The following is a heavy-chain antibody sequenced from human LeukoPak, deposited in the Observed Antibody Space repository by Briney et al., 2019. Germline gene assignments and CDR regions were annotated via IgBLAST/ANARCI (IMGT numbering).Heavy chain of an antibody. CDR3: ARSPGGIAAAGSAMNDY. Sequence: PSETLSLTCAVYGGSFSGYYWSWIRQPPGKGLEWIGEINHSGSTNYNPSLKSRVTISVDTSKNQFSLKLSSVTAEDTAVYYCARSPGGIAAAGSAMNDYWGQGTLVTVSS. CDR2: INHSGST. CDR1: GGSFSGYY. V-gene: IGHV4-34*01. D-gene: IGHD6-13*01. J-gene: IGHJ4*02.